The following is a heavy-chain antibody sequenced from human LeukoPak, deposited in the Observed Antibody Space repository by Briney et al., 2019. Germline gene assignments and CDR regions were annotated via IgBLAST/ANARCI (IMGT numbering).Heavy chain of an antibody. J-gene: IGHJ4*02. CDR1: GGSISSGDYY. V-gene: IGHV4-30-4*01. Sequence: PSETLSLTCTVSGGSISSGDYYWSWIRQPPGKGLEWIGYIYYSGSTYYNPSLKSRVTISVDTSKNQFSLKLSSVTAADMAVYYCARDNEMATTTGTPSFDYWGQGTLVTVSS. CDR3: ARDNEMATTTGTPSFDY. D-gene: IGHD5-24*01. CDR2: IYYSGST.